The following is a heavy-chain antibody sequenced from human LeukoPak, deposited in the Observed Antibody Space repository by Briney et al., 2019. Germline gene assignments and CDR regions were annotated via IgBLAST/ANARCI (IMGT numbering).Heavy chain of an antibody. V-gene: IGHV4-34*01. J-gene: IGHJ4*02. D-gene: IGHD5-12*01. CDR2: INHSGST. CDR1: GGSFSGYY. Sequence: SETLSLTCAVYGGSFSGYYWSWIRRPPGKGLEWIGEINHSGSTNYNPSLKSRVTMSVDTSKNQFSLRLNSVTAADTAVYYCARVGYGGYGVLDYWGQGTLVTISS. CDR3: ARVGYGGYGVLDY.